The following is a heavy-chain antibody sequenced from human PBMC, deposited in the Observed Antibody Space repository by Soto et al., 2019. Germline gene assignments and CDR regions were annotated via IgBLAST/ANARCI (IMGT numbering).Heavy chain of an antibody. V-gene: IGHV4-61*08. CDR1: GGSISSGGYY. CDR3: ARGDCSGGSCLFDY. Sequence: SETLSLTCTVSGGSISSGGYYWSWIRQHPGKGLEWIGYIYYSGSTNYNPSLKSRVTISVDTSKNQFSLKLSSVTAADTAVYYCARGDCSGGSCLFDYWGQGTLVTVS. CDR2: IYYSGST. J-gene: IGHJ4*02. D-gene: IGHD2-15*01.